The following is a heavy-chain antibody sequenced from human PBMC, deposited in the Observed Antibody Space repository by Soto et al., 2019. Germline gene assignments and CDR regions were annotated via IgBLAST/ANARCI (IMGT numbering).Heavy chain of an antibody. V-gene: IGHV3-48*01. CDR2: IRGTT. CDR1: GFTFTSYS. D-gene: IGHD2-21*01. CDR3: ARDDSFAFDI. Sequence: LRLSCAASGFTFTSYSMNWVRQAPGKGLEWVSYIRGTTHYADSVKGRFTISRDNARSSLYLQMNSLRADDTAVYYCARDDSFAFDIWGQGTMVTVSS. J-gene: IGHJ3*02.